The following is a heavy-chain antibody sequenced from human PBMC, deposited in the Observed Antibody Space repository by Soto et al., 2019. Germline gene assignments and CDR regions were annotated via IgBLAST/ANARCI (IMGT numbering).Heavy chain of an antibody. V-gene: IGHV4-39*01. D-gene: IGHD4-17*01. CDR2: IYYSGST. Sequence: SETLSLTCTFSGGSISSSSYYWGWIRQPPGKGLEWIGSIYYSGSTYYNPSLKSRVTISVDTSKNQFSLKLSSVTAADTAVYYCARDTPPTGWFDPWGQGTLVTVSS. CDR1: GGSISSSSYY. J-gene: IGHJ5*02. CDR3: ARDTPPTGWFDP.